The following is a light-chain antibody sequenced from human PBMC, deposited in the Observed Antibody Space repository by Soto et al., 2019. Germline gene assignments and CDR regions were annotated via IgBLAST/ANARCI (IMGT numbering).Light chain of an antibody. J-gene: IGKJ1*01. CDR3: QQYNSWTWT. V-gene: IGKV1-5*01. Sequence: DIQMTKSPSTLSASVGDRVTITGRASQSISSWLAWYQQKPGKAPKLLIYDASSLESGVPSRFSGSGSGTEFTLTISSLQPDDFATYYCQQYNSWTWTFGQGTKVEIK. CDR1: QSISSW. CDR2: DAS.